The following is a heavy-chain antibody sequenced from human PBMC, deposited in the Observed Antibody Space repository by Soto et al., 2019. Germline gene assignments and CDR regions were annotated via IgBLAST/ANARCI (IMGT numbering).Heavy chain of an antibody. V-gene: IGHV1-2*02. D-gene: IGHD3-22*01. J-gene: IGHJ5*02. Sequence: QVQLVQSGAAVKKPGASVKLSCKTSGYTFTAYYMHWVRQAPGQGLEWMGWVNPGSGGTKYAEKFQGRVTMTRDTSISTVYMELSRLKSDDTAVYYCARGIYGSSGYFVSWFDPWGQGSLVSVSS. CDR1: GYTFTAYY. CDR3: ARGIYGSSGYFVSWFDP. CDR2: VNPGSGGT.